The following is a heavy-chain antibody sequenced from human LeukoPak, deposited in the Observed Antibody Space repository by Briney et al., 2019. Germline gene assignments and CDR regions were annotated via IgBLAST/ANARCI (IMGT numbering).Heavy chain of an antibody. Sequence: PSETLSLTCAVSGGSISTSGYYWGWIRQPPGKGLEWIGSISYSGSTYYNPSLKSRVTISLDTSKNQFSLKLTSVTAADTAVFFCARYCTSTTCILRGFDYWGQGTLVTVSS. CDR2: ISYSGST. CDR3: ARYCTSTTCILRGFDY. J-gene: IGHJ4*02. CDR1: GGSISTSGYY. V-gene: IGHV4-39*01. D-gene: IGHD2-2*01.